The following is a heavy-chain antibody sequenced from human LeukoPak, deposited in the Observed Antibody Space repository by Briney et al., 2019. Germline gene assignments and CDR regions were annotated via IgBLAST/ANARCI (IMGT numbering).Heavy chain of an antibody. CDR1: GFTFSSYW. J-gene: IGHJ6*02. CDR2: INSDGYST. V-gene: IGHV3-74*01. CDR3: VRGNYYGMDV. Sequence: GGSLRLSCAASGFTFSSYWMRWVRQPPGKGLVWVSRINSDGYSTTYADSVKGRFTISRDNAKNTLYLQMNSLRAEDTAVYYCVRGNYYGMDVWGQGTTVTVSS.